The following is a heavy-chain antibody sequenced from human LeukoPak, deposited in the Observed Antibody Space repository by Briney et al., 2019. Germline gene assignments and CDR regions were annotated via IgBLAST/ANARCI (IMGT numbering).Heavy chain of an antibody. J-gene: IGHJ2*01. V-gene: IGHV4-59*01. D-gene: IGHD2-2*01. CDR1: GGSISSYY. CDR3: ARDLLVGPNGYWYFDL. Sequence: SETLSLTSTVSGGSISSYYWSWIRQPPGKGLEWIGYIYYSGSTNYNPSLKSRVTISVDTSKNQFSLKLSSVTAADTAVYYCARDLLVGPNGYWYFDLWGRGTLVTVS. CDR2: IYYSGST.